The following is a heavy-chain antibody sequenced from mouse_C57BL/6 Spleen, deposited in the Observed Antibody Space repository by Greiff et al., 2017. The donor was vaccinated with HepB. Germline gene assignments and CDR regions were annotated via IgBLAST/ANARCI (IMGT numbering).Heavy chain of an antibody. CDR3: ARSLITTVVVGDAAMDY. J-gene: IGHJ4*01. CDR2: IDPANGNT. Sequence: EVQLQESVAELVRPGASVKLSCTASGFNIKNTYMHWVKQRPEQGLEWIGRIDPANGNTKYAPKFQGKATITADTSSNTAYLQLSSLTSEDTAIYYCARSLITTVVVGDAAMDYWGQGTSVTVSS. D-gene: IGHD1-1*01. V-gene: IGHV14-3*01. CDR1: GFNIKNTY.